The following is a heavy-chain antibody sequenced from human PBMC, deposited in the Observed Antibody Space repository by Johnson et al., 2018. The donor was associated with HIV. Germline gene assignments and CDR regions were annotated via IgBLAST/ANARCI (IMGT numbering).Heavy chain of an antibody. J-gene: IGHJ3*02. CDR1: GFTFVDYG. Sequence: EVQLVESGGGVIRPGGSLRLSCAASGFTFVDYGMSWVRQAPGKGLEWVSGINWNGGSLGYADSVTGRVTISRDNAKNSLYLQMDSLRAEDTAVYYCARAYIYGAFDIWGQGTMVTVSS. CDR3: ARAYIYGAFDI. V-gene: IGHV3-20*04. CDR2: INWNGGSL. D-gene: IGHD2/OR15-2a*01.